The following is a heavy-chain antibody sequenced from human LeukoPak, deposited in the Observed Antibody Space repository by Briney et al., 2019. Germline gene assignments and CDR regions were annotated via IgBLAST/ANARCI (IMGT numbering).Heavy chain of an antibody. J-gene: IGHJ4*02. CDR2: ISGSGGNT. CDR1: GFTFSNYA. CDR3: AKGQVRGDYFFDY. D-gene: IGHD2-21*02. Sequence: PGGSLRLSCAASGFTFSNYAMSWVRQAPGKGLEWVSVISGSGGNTYYADSVKGRFTISRDNSKNTLYLQMNSLRAEDTAIYYCAKGQVRGDYFFDYWGQGTLDTVSS. V-gene: IGHV3-23*01.